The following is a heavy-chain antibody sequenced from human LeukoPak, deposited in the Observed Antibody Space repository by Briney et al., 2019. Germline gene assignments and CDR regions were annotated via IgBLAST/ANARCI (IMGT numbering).Heavy chain of an antibody. CDR1: GVSISSSSYY. CDR2: IYYSGST. J-gene: IGHJ3*02. Sequence: SETLSLTCTVSGVSISSSSYYWGWIRQPPGKGLEWIGSIYYSGSTYYNPSLKSRVTISVDTSKNQFSLKLSSVTAADTAVYYCARESSEEWLALNDAFDIWGQGIMVTVSS. V-gene: IGHV4-39*07. CDR3: ARESSEEWLALNDAFDI. D-gene: IGHD6-19*01.